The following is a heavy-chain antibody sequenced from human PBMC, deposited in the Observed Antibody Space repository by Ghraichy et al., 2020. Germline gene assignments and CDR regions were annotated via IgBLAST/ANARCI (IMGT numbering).Heavy chain of an antibody. D-gene: IGHD1-26*01. CDR3: ARHGEGRWELSINGYFQH. Sequence: SETLSLTCTVSGGSISSYYWSWIRQSPGKGLEWIGYIYYSGSTNYNPSLKSRVTISVDTSKNQFSLKLSSVTAADTAVYYCARHGEGRWELSINGYFQHWGQGTLVTVSS. J-gene: IGHJ1*01. V-gene: IGHV4-59*08. CDR2: IYYSGST. CDR1: GGSISSYY.